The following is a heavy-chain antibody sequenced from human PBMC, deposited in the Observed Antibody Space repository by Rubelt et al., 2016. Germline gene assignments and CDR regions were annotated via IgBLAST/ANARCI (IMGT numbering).Heavy chain of an antibody. CDR2: ISYDGSNK. D-gene: IGHD6-13*01. Sequence: AGRSLRLSCAASGFTFSSYGMHWVRQAPGKGLEWVAVISYDGSNKYYADSVKGRFTISRDNSKNTLYLQMNSLRSEDTAVYYCARIAYSSIWYYFDYWGQGTLVTVSS. J-gene: IGHJ4*02. CDR3: ARIAYSSIWYYFDY. CDR1: GFTFSSYG. V-gene: IGHV3-30*03.